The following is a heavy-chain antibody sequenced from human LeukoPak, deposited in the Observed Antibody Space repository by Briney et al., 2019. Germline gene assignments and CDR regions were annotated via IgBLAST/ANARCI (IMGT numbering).Heavy chain of an antibody. Sequence: PSETLSLTCTVSGGSISSYYWSWIRQPPGKGLEWIGYIYYSGSTNYNPSLKSRVTISVDTSKNQFSLKLSSVTAADTAVYYCARSGGERWLLQQFDYWGQGTLVTVSS. CDR3: ARSGGERWLLQQFDY. CDR2: IYYSGST. D-gene: IGHD5-24*01. CDR1: GGSISSYY. J-gene: IGHJ4*02. V-gene: IGHV4-59*01.